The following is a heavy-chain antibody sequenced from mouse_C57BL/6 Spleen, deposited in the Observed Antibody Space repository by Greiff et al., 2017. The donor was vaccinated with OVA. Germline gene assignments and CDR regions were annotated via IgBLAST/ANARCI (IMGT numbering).Heavy chain of an antibody. D-gene: IGHD1-1*01. CDR3: ARWDYYGSSYGAAY. CDR1: GYTFTSYW. Sequence: QVHVKQSGAELVRPGSSVKLSCKASGYTFTSYWMHWVKQRPIQGLEWIGNIDPSDSETHYNQKFKDKATLTVDKSSSTAYMQLSSLTSEDSAVYYCARWDYYGSSYGAAYWGQGTLVTVSA. V-gene: IGHV1-52*01. J-gene: IGHJ3*01. CDR2: IDPSDSET.